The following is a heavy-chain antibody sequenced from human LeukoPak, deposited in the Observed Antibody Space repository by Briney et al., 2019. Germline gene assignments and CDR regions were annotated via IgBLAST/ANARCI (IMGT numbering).Heavy chain of an antibody. V-gene: IGHV4-39*01. D-gene: IGHD6-13*01. J-gene: IGHJ4*02. CDR2: IYYSGST. CDR1: GSSISSSSYY. CDR3: ARHEEKMAAAPLTL. Sequence: SETLSLTCTVSGSSISSSSYYWGWIRQPPGKGLEWIGSIYYSGSTYYNPSLKSRVTISVDTSKNQFSLKLSSVTAADTAVYYCARHEEKMAAAPLTLWGQGTLVTVSS.